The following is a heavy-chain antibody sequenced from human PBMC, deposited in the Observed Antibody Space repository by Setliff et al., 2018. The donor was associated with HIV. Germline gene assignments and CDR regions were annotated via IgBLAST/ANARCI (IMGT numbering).Heavy chain of an antibody. CDR3: ARVYNFWSGFLDY. Sequence: PSETLSLTCTVSGVSISSGNFYWSWVRQPAGKGLEWIGHISSSGRANYNPSLKSRVSISLDTSKNQFSLELSSVTAADTAVYYCARVYNFWSGFLDYWGQGTLVTVSS. CDR2: ISSSGRA. J-gene: IGHJ4*02. V-gene: IGHV4-61*09. D-gene: IGHD3-3*01. CDR1: GVSISSGNFY.